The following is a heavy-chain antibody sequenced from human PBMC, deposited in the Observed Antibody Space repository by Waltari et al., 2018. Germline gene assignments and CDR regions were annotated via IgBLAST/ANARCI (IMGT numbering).Heavy chain of an antibody. CDR1: VASLSTYY. CDR2: IYDRGST. V-gene: IGHV4-59*01. J-gene: IGHJ4*02. D-gene: IGHD3-22*01. Sequence: QVQLQAPAPALVTPSETLSLTCTVSVASLSTYYTCWIRPPQQPGLEWIGYIYDRGSTNYIPALKSRGTISVDTSKNQFSLKLSYVTAADTAVYYCARGTHYYDSSGYYFYFDYWGQGTLVTVSS. CDR3: ARGTHYYDSSGYYFYFDY.